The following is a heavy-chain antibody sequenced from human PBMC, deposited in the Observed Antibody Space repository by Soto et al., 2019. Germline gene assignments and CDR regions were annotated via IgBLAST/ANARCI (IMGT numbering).Heavy chain of an antibody. V-gene: IGHV1-18*01. CDR3: ARGGYYDSSGSRNYHYYGMNV. Sequence: ASVKVSCKASGYTFTSYGISWVRQAPGQGLEWMGWISAYNGNTNYAQMVQGRVTMTTDTSTRTAYMELRSLRSDDTAIYFCARGGYYDSSGSRNYHYYGMNVWGQGTTVTVSS. CDR2: ISAYNGNT. D-gene: IGHD3-22*01. CDR1: GYTFTSYG. J-gene: IGHJ6*02.